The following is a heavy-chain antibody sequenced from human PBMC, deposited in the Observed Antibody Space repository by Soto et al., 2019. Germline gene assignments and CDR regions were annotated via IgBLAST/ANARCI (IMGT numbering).Heavy chain of an antibody. Sequence: PGGSLRLSCAASGFTFRSYTXXWVRQTPGKGLEWVSSITSGNSYXYXEDSVQGRFTISRDNSRNSVYLEMNSLRAEDTAVYYCVRDHGXXXDLLDYWGQGTLVTVSS. CDR2: ITSGNSYX. CDR1: GFTFRSYT. CDR3: VRDHGXXXDLLDY. J-gene: IGHJ4*02. V-gene: IGHV3-21*06.